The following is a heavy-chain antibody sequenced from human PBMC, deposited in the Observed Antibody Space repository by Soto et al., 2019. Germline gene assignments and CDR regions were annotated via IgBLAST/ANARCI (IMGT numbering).Heavy chain of an antibody. CDR1: GYSFTSYW. CDR3: ARVYPSSGWFDY. D-gene: IGHD6-19*01. CDR2: INPGDSDT. V-gene: IGHV5-51*01. J-gene: IGHJ4*02. Sequence: RGESLKISCKGSGYSFTSYWIGWVRQMPGKGLEWMVIINPGDSDTRYSPSFQGQVTISADKSISTAYLQWSSLKASDTAMYYCARVYPSSGWFDYWGQGTLVTVSS.